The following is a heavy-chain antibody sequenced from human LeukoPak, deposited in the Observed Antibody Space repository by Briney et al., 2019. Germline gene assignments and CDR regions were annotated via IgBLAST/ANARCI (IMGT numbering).Heavy chain of an antibody. J-gene: IGHJ4*02. Sequence: GGSLRLSCAASGFNFSTYWMHWVRQAPGKGLVWVSTINPEGSTPSYADSVRGRFTISRDNAKNTLYLQMDSLRAEDTAIYFCVFSYTGLKIPCWGQGALVTVSS. CDR1: GFNFSTYW. D-gene: IGHD5-12*01. V-gene: IGHV3-74*01. CDR3: VFSYTGLKIPC. CDR2: INPEGSTP.